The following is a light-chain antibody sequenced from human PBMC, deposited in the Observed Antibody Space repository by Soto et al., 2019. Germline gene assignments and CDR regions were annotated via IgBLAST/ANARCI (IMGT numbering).Light chain of an antibody. Sequence: EIVMTQSPATLSVSPGERATLSCRASQSVSSNLAWYQQKPGQAPRLLIYGASTRATGVPARFSGSGSGTDFTLTISRLEPEDFAVYYCQEYSTSPRKFG. CDR1: QSVSSN. CDR2: GAS. J-gene: IGKJ1*01. V-gene: IGKV3-15*01. CDR3: QEYSTSPRK.